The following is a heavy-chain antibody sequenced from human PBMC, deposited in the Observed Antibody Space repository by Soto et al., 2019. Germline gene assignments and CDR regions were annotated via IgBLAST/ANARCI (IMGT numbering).Heavy chain of an antibody. V-gene: IGHV3-23*01. CDR2: ISGSGGST. CDR1: GFTFSSYA. D-gene: IGHD3-3*01. CDR3: TSIVGVVIHLPFDY. Sequence: GGSLRLSCAASGFTFSSYAMSWVRQAPGKGLEWVSAISGSGGSTYYADSVKGRFTISRDNSKNTLYLQMNSLRAEDTAVYYCTSIVGVVIHLPFDYWGQGTLVTVSS. J-gene: IGHJ4*02.